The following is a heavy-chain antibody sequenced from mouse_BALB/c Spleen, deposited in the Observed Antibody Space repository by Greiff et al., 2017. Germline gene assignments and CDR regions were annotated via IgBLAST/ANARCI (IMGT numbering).Heavy chain of an antibody. CDR1: GYSITSDYV. Sequence: DVQLQESGPGLVKPSQSLSLTCTVTGYSITSDYVWNWIRQFPGNKLEWMGYISYSGSTSYNPSLKSRISITRDTSKNQFFLQLNSVTTEDTATYYCASGYYYGREGFAYWGQGTLVTVSA. CDR2: ISYSGST. V-gene: IGHV3-2*02. CDR3: ASGYYYGREGFAY. D-gene: IGHD1-1*01. J-gene: IGHJ3*01.